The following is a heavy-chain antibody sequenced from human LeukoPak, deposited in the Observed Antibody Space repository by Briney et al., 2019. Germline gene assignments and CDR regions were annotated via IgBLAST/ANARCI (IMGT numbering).Heavy chain of an antibody. CDR3: ARSKYFDY. V-gene: IGHV4-38-2*02. Sequence: SETLSLTCTLSVYSISSGYYWGGIRQAPGKGLEWIGIIYHSGSTNHNPSLKSRVTISVDTSKNQFSLRLSSVTGADTAVYYCARSKYFDYWGQGTLVTVSS. J-gene: IGHJ4*02. CDR2: IYHSGST. CDR1: VYSISSGYY.